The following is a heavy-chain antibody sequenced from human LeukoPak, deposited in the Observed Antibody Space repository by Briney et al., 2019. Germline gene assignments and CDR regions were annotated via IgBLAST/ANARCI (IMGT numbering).Heavy chain of an antibody. CDR1: GFTFSNYA. D-gene: IGHD3-9*01. V-gene: IGHV3-23*01. J-gene: IGHJ4*02. CDR3: AKWGDYDVLTGYYVSDY. Sequence: PGGSLRLSCAASGFTFSNYAMSWVRQAPVKGLEWVSAITGSGSGIYYADSMKSRFTISRDNSKNTLYLQINSLRAEDTAVYYCAKWGDYDVLTGYYVSDYWGQGTLVTVSS. CDR2: ITGSGSGI.